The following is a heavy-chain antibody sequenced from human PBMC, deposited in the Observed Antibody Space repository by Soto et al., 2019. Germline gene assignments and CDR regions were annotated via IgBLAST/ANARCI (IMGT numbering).Heavy chain of an antibody. D-gene: IGHD3-10*01. V-gene: IGHV1-69*10. Sequence: GASVKVSCKSSGGTFSSYAISWVRQAPGQGLEWMGGVIPVFGLATYAQKVQGRVTITADKSTNTAYMEVSSLRSEDTAVHYCARGKSYYGSGKGIYDYYSLDVWGQGTTVTVSS. CDR2: VIPVFGLA. CDR3: ARGKSYYGSGKGIYDYYSLDV. J-gene: IGHJ6*02. CDR1: GGTFSSYA.